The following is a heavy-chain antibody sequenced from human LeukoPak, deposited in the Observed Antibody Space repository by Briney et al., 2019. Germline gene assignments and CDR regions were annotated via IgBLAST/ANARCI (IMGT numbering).Heavy chain of an antibody. V-gene: IGHV4-4*09. CDR2: IYTSGST. J-gene: IGHJ3*02. CDR1: GGSISSYY. CDR3: ARRLGSPDAFDI. D-gene: IGHD1-26*01. Sequence: KPSETLSLTCTVSGGSISSYYWSWIRQPPGKGLEWIGYIYTSGSTNYNPSLKSRVTISVDTSRNQFSLKLSSVTAADTAVYYCARRLGSPDAFDIWGQGTMVTVSS.